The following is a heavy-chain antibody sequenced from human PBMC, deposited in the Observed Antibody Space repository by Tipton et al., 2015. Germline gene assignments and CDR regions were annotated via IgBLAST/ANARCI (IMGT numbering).Heavy chain of an antibody. J-gene: IGHJ4*02. CDR2: IQYSGST. Sequence: TLSLTCTVSGASISSPNSFWGWIRQSPGKELEWIGYIQYSGSTNYNPSLKSRVTISVDTSKTQFSLKMSSVTASDTAVYYCARARGRHGGLFDSWGQGILVTVSS. D-gene: IGHD4-23*01. V-gene: IGHV4-61*05. CDR3: ARARGRHGGLFDS. CDR1: GASISSPNSF.